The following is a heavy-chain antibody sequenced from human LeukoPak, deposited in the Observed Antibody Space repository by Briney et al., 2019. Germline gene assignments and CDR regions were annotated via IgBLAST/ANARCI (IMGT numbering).Heavy chain of an antibody. Sequence: SETLSPTCAVYGGSFSGYYWSRLRQPPGKGLEWIGEINHSGSTNYNPSLKSRVTISVDTSKNQFSLKLSSVTAADTAVYYCARGTYCSSTSCFTDYWGQGTLVTVSS. CDR2: INHSGST. CDR3: ARGTYCSSTSCFTDY. D-gene: IGHD2-2*01. V-gene: IGHV4-34*01. CDR1: GGSFSGYY. J-gene: IGHJ4*02.